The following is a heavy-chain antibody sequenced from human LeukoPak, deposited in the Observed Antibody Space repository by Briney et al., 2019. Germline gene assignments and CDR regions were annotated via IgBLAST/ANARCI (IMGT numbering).Heavy chain of an antibody. J-gene: IGHJ4*02. CDR3: AKASIYGLQYFDY. V-gene: IGHV3-30*02. Sequence: GGSLRLSCAASGFTFSDYSIHWVRQAPGKGLEWVAFIRYAGNQEYYTDPVKGRFTISRDNSENTVYLQMNSLRPEDTAVYYCAKASIYGLQYFDYWGQGTLVTVSS. D-gene: IGHD3-10*01. CDR2: IRYAGNQE. CDR1: GFTFSDYS.